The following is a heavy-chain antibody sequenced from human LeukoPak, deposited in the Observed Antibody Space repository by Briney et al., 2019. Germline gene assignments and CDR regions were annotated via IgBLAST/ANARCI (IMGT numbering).Heavy chain of an antibody. CDR2: INHSGST. J-gene: IGHJ4*02. V-gene: IGHV4-34*01. CDR3: ANSDYYDSSRRPYYFDY. CDR1: GGSFSGYY. D-gene: IGHD3-22*01. Sequence: SETLSLTCAVYGGSFSGYYWSWIRQPPGKGLEWIGEINHSGSTNYNPSLKSRVTISVDTSKNQFSLRLSSVTAADTAVYYCANSDYYDSSRRPYYFDYWGQGTLVTVSS.